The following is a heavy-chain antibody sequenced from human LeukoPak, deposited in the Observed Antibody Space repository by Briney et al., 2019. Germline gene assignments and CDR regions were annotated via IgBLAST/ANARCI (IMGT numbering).Heavy chain of an antibody. CDR3: AKGDPFDP. J-gene: IGHJ5*02. V-gene: IGHV4-38-2*02. CDR1: GYSISSGYY. CDR2: IYYSGST. Sequence: SETLSLTCTVSGYSISSGYYWGWIRQPPGKGLEWIGNIYYSGSTNYNPSLKSRVTISIDTSKNQFSLNLNSVTAADTAVYYCAKGDPFDPWGQGTLVTVSS.